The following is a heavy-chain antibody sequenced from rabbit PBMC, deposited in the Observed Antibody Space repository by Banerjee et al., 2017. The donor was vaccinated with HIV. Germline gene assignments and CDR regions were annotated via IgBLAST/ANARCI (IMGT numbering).Heavy chain of an antibody. CDR1: GFSFSGSYW. Sequence: QSLEESGGDLVKPGASLTLTCTASGFSFSGSYWICWVRQAPGKGLEWIGYINTGSSGSTYYASWVNGRFTISRSTSLNTVDLKMTSLTAADTATYFCARTGSSYNYYFNLWGQGTLVTVS. CDR3: ARTGSSYNYYFNL. CDR2: INTGSSGST. D-gene: IGHD8-1*01. V-gene: IGHV1S40*01. J-gene: IGHJ4*01.